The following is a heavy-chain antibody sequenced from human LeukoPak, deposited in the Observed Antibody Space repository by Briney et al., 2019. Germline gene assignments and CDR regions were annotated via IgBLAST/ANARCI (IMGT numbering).Heavy chain of an antibody. J-gene: IGHJ3*02. Sequence: PGGSLRLSCAASGFTFSSYDMHWVRQATGKGLEWVSAIGTAGDTYYPGSVKGRFTISRENAKNTLYLQMSSLRAGDTAVYYCAREGIAAAGTYFAVDIWCQGTMVIVSS. CDR3: AREGIAAAGTYFAVDI. V-gene: IGHV3-13*01. CDR1: GFTFSSYD. D-gene: IGHD6-13*01. CDR2: IGTAGDT.